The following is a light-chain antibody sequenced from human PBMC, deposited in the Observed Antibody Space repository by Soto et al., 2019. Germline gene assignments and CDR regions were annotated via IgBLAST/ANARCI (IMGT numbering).Light chain of an antibody. CDR1: SSDVGRYDF. V-gene: IGLV2-14*01. Sequence: QSALAQPASVSGSPGQSITISCNGTSSDVGRYDFVSWFQQHPGKAPKLMIYDVSIRPSGVSDHFSGSKSGNTASLTISGLQAEDEADYYCSSYTTSSTFVFGTGTKLTVL. CDR2: DVS. CDR3: SSYTTSSTFV. J-gene: IGLJ1*01.